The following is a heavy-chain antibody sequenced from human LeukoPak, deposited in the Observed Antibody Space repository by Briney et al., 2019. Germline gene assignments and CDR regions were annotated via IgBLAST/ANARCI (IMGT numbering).Heavy chain of an antibody. V-gene: IGHV4-34*01. D-gene: IGHD3-22*01. CDR1: GGPFSGYY. Sequence: KPSETLSLTCAVYGGPFSGYYWSWIRQPPGKGLEWIGEINHSGSTNYNPSLKSRVTISVDTSKNQFSLKLSSVTAADTAVYYCARGAGRYYDSSGPDAFDIWGQGTMVTVSS. CDR2: INHSGST. J-gene: IGHJ3*02. CDR3: ARGAGRYYDSSGPDAFDI.